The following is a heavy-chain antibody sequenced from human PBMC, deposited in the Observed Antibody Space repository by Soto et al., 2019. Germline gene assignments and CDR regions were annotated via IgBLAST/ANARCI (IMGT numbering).Heavy chain of an antibody. Sequence: QVQLVESGGGVVQPGRSLRLSCAASGFTFSRFAMHWVRQAPGKGPEWVALIWYDGSNQYYADSVKGRFTISRDNSQSTVYLQMNSLRADDTALYYCAREVDYHDYPWGIDYWGQGTLVTVSS. CDR2: IWYDGSNQ. CDR3: AREVDYHDYPWGIDY. J-gene: IGHJ4*02. D-gene: IGHD4-17*01. V-gene: IGHV3-33*01. CDR1: GFTFSRFA.